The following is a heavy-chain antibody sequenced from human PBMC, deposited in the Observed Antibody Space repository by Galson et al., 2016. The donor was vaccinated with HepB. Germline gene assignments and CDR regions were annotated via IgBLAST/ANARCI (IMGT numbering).Heavy chain of an antibody. J-gene: IGHJ4*02. CDR3: SHRHTPGTLFDS. CDR2: IYGDDDK. Sequence: KLGKPKKKRRQRGSFSGFSLRESGVGVGWIRQPPGKALEWLALIYGDDDKRYRPSLRNSLAISKYTSKNQVVLTMSNVEPEDTATYYCSHRHTPGTLFDSWGQGTLVTVSS. V-gene: IGHV2-5*02. CDR1: GFSLRESGVG.